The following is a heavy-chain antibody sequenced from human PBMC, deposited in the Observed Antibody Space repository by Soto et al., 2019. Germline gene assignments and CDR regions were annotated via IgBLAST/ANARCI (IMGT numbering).Heavy chain of an antibody. V-gene: IGHV3-30*18. J-gene: IGHJ4*02. Sequence: PGVSLRLSCAASGFTFSSYGMHWVRQAPGKGLEWVAVISYDGSNKYYADSVKGRFTISRDNSKNTLYLQMNSLRAEDTAVYYCAKNRRDIAAAYDYWGQGTLVTVSS. CDR2: ISYDGSNK. CDR3: AKNRRDIAAAYDY. D-gene: IGHD6-13*01. CDR1: GFTFSSYG.